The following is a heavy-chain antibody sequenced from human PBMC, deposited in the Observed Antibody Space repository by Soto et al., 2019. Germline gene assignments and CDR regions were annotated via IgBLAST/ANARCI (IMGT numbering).Heavy chain of an antibody. CDR2: ISYDGSNK. Sequence: PGGSLRLSCAASGFTFSSYGMHWVRQAPGKGLEWVAVISYDGSNKYYADSVKGRFTISRDNSKNTLYLQMNSLRAEDTAVYYCAKDGGDDYDFWSGYSSVNDAFDIWGQGTMVTVSS. CDR1: GFTFSSYG. V-gene: IGHV3-30*18. D-gene: IGHD3-3*01. J-gene: IGHJ3*02. CDR3: AKDGGDDYDFWSGYSSVNDAFDI.